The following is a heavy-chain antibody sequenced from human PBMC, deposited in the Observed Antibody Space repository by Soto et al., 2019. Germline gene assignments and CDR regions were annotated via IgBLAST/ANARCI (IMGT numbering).Heavy chain of an antibody. CDR1: GYTFISYG. J-gene: IGHJ4*02. CDR2: VNIYNDKT. CDR3: ARERGGYSYGDC. Sequence: QVQLVQSGPEVKKPGASVKVSCQASGYTFISYGINWVRQAPGQGFEWMGWVNIYNDKTNYAQKFQGRVTMTTDTSTSTAYLELKSLRSDDTAVYYCARERGGYSYGDCWGQGTLVTVYS. V-gene: IGHV1-18*01. D-gene: IGHD5-18*01.